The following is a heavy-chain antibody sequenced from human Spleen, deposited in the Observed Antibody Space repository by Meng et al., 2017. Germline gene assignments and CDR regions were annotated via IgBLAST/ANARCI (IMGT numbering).Heavy chain of an antibody. V-gene: IGHV1-18*01. CDR2: ISGNNDNT. D-gene: IGHD4-17*01. CDR3: ARAVTTFPDY. Sequence: ASVKVSCKASGYSFFSYGISWVRQAPGQGLEWMGWISGNNDNTNYAQKFQGRVTMTTDTSTSTAFMEVRSLRSDDTAVYYCARAVTTFPDYWGQGTLVTVSS. J-gene: IGHJ4*02. CDR1: GYSFFSYG.